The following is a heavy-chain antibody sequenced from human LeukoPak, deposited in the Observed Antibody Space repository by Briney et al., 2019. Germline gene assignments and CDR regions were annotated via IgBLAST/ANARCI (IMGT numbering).Heavy chain of an antibody. J-gene: IGHJ2*01. CDR2: ISYDGSNK. D-gene: IGHD2-15*01. CDR3: AREVVHDWYFDL. CDR1: GFIFSSYA. Sequence: GSLRLSCAASGFIFSSYAMHWVRQAPGKGLEWVAVISYDGSNKYYADSVKGRFTISRDNSKNTLYLQMNSLRAEDTAVYYCAREVVHDWYFDLWGRGTLVTVSS. V-gene: IGHV3-30-3*01.